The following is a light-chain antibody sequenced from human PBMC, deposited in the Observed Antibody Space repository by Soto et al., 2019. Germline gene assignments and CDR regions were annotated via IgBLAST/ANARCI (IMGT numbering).Light chain of an antibody. V-gene: IGKV3-20*01. CDR3: QQYVSSPST. Sequence: EIVLTQSPGTLYLSPGERATLSCRASQSVICSYLAWYHYKLGQAPMLLIYGVSNRSTGIPDRFSGSGSGTDFTLTISSLEFEDFAVNYCQQYVSSPSTFGQGTKVEI. CDR2: GVS. J-gene: IGKJ1*01. CDR1: QSVICSY.